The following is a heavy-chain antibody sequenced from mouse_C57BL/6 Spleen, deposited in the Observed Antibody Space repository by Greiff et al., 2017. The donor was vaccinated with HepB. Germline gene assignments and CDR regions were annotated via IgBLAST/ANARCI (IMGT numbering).Heavy chain of an antibody. V-gene: IGHV1-80*01. Sequence: VKLVESGAELVKPGASVKISCKASGYAFSSYWMNWVKQRPGKGLEWIGQIYPGDGDTNYNGKFKGKATLTADKSSSTAYMQLSSLTSEDSAVYFCARPRLPYGFDVWGTGTTVTVSS. J-gene: IGHJ1*03. CDR1: GYAFSSYW. D-gene: IGHD1-1*01. CDR3: ARPRLPYGFDV. CDR2: IYPGDGDT.